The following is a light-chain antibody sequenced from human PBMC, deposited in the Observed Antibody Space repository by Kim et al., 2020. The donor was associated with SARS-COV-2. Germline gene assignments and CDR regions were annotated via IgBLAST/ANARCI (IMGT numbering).Light chain of an antibody. V-gene: IGKV1-8*01. Sequence: AIRMTQSPSSLSASTGDRVTITCRASQDVSNYLAWYQQKPGKAPSLLIYAASILQSGVPSRFSGSGSGTDFTLTINRLQSEDFATYYCQHYYSYPFTFGQGTKLEIK. CDR1: QDVSNY. CDR3: QHYYSYPFT. CDR2: AAS. J-gene: IGKJ2*01.